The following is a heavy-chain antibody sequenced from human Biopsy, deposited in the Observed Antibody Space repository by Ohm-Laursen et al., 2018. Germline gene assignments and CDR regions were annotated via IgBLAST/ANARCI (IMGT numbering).Heavy chain of an antibody. D-gene: IGHD3-22*01. CDR1: GGSISNNNYY. CDR2: IFYRGST. Sequence: SDTLSLTCPVSGGSISNNNYYWGWIRQPPGKGLEWIGSIFYRGSTHYNPSLKSRVNISVDTSKNQFSLKVNSVTAADTAVYYCARDYDTSGYYYVSWGQGTLVTVSS. CDR3: ARDYDTSGYYYVS. V-gene: IGHV4-39*01. J-gene: IGHJ5*02.